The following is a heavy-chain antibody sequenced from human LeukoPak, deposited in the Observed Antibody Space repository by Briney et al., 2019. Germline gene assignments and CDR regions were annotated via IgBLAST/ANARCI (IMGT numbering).Heavy chain of an antibody. CDR3: ASGWMVATITMNFDY. D-gene: IGHD5-12*01. Sequence: EASVKVSCKASGGTFSSYAISWVRQAPGQGLEWMGGIIPIFGTANYAQKFQGRVTITADKSTSTAYMELSSLRSEDTAVYYCASGWMVATITMNFDYWGQGTLVTVSS. CDR2: IIPIFGTA. CDR1: GGTFSSYA. J-gene: IGHJ4*02. V-gene: IGHV1-69*06.